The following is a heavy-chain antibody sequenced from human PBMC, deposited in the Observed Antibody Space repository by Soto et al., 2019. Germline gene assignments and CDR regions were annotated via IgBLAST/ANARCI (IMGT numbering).Heavy chain of an antibody. CDR1: GFTFSSYA. CDR2: ISYDGSNK. Sequence: LRLSCAASGFTFSSYAMHWVRQAPGKGLEWVAVISYDGSNKYYADSVKGRFTISRDNSKNTLYLQMNSLRAEDTAVYYCARVKVLWFGELLSTEGYGMDVWGQGTTVTVSS. V-gene: IGHV3-30-3*01. D-gene: IGHD3-10*01. CDR3: ARVKVLWFGELLSTEGYGMDV. J-gene: IGHJ6*02.